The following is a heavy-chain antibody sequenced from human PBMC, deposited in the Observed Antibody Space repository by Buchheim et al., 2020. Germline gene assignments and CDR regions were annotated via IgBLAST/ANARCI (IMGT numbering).Heavy chain of an antibody. J-gene: IGHJ6*02. CDR3: ARGYYYDSSGYSLSYYGMDV. Sequence: QVQLVQSGAEVRKPGASVKVSCKASGYTFTGYYMHWVRQAPGQGLEWMGWINPNSGGTNYAQKFQGRVTMTRDTSTSTAYMELSRLRSDDTAVYYCARGYYYDSSGYSLSYYGMDVWGQGTT. CDR2: INPNSGGT. CDR1: GYTFTGYY. V-gene: IGHV1-2*02. D-gene: IGHD3-22*01.